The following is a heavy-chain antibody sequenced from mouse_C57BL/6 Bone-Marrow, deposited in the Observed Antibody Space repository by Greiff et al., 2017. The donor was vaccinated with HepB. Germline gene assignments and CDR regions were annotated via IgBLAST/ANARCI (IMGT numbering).Heavy chain of an antibody. CDR3: ASPDAMDY. J-gene: IGHJ4*01. Sequence: DVKLVESGGGLVKPGGSLKLSCAASGFTFSDYGMHWVRQAPEKGLEWVAYISSGSSTIYYADTVKGRFTISRDNAKNTLFLQMTSLRSEDTAMYYCASPDAMDYWGQGTSVTVSS. CDR1: GFTFSDYG. CDR2: ISSGSSTI. V-gene: IGHV5-17*01.